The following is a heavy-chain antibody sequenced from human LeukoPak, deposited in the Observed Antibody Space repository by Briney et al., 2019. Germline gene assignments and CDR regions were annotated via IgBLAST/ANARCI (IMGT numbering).Heavy chain of an antibody. D-gene: IGHD1-1*01. CDR3: ARGGPGTTLFDY. V-gene: IGHV3-23*01. Sequence: GGSLRLSCAASGFTFSSYAMSWVRQAPGKGLGWVSAISGSGGSTYYADSVKGRFTISRDNAKNSLYLQMNSLRAEDTAVYYCARGGPGTTLFDYWGQGTLVTVSS. CDR1: GFTFSSYA. J-gene: IGHJ4*02. CDR2: ISGSGGST.